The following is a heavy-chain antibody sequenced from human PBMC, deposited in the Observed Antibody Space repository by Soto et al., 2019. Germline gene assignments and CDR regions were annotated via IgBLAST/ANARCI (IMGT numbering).Heavy chain of an antibody. CDR3: ASEYSSSWFSWHGRAM. CDR1: GFTFRSYA. D-gene: IGHD6-13*01. J-gene: IGHJ6*02. CDR2: IRGSGDNS. V-gene: IGHV3-23*01. Sequence: EVQLLESGGGLVQPGESLRLSCAASGFTFRSYAMSWVRQAPGKGLEWVSAIRGSGDNSYYADSVEGRFTVSRDNSKNRLYLQMSSLRAEDTAVYYCASEYSSSWFSWHGRAMWGQGTTVPVSS.